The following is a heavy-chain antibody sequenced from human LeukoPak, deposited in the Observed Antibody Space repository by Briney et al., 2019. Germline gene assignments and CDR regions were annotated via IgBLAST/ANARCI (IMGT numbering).Heavy chain of an antibody. V-gene: IGHV1-2*02. CDR3: AVGGVDYYFDY. J-gene: IGHJ4*02. CDR1: GYTLTELS. D-gene: IGHD3-10*01. Sequence: GASVKVSCKVSGYTLTELSMHWVRQAPGKGLEWMGWSNPNSGGTNYAQRFQDRVTMTRDTSLRTVYMELTRLRSDDTALYYCAVGGVDYYFDYWGQGTRVTVSS. CDR2: SNPNSGGT.